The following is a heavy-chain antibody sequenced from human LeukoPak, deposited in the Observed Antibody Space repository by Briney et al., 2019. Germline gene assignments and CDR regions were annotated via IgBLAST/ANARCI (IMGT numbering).Heavy chain of an antibody. CDR2: IYYSGST. CDR1: GGSISSSSYY. CDR3: ARGGYDYVWGSYRPRGPYYYGMDV. V-gene: IGHV4-39*01. J-gene: IGHJ6*02. D-gene: IGHD3-16*02. Sequence: SETLSLTCTVSGGSISSSSYYWGWIRQPPGKGLEWIGSIYYSGSTYYNPSLKSRVTISVDTSKNQFSLKLSSVTAADTAVYYCARGGYDYVWGSYRPRGPYYYGMDVWGQGTTVTVSS.